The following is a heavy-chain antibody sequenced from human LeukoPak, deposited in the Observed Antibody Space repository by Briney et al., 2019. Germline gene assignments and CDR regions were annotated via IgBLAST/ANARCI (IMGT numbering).Heavy chain of an antibody. Sequence: SETLSLTCTVSGGSINTSDYYWSWIRQPPGKGLEWIGYIFYSGNTYYNPSLKSRLIISIDTSKNQFSLRLSSVTAADTAVYYCARGGSSGWTYFDYWGQGTLVTVSS. CDR1: GGSINTSDYY. CDR3: ARGGSSGWTYFDY. V-gene: IGHV4-30-4*08. J-gene: IGHJ4*02. D-gene: IGHD6-19*01. CDR2: IFYSGNT.